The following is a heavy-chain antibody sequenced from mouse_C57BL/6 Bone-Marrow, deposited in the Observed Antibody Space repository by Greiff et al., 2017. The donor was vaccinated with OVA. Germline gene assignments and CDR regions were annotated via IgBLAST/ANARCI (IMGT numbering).Heavy chain of an antibody. CDR1: GYSITSGYY. D-gene: IGHD4-1*01. J-gene: IGHJ4*01. CDR2: ISYDGSN. CDR3: ARENWAMDY. V-gene: IGHV3-6*01. Sequence: EVKLLESGPGLVKPSQSLSLTCSVTGYSITSGYYWNWIRQFPGNKLEWMGYISYDGSNNYNPSLKNRISITRDTSKNQFFLKLNSVTTEDTATYYCARENWAMDYWGQGTSVTVSS.